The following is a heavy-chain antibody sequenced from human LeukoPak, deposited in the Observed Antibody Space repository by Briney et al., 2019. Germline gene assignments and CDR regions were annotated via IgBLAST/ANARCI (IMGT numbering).Heavy chain of an antibody. CDR2: ISSSSSTI. D-gene: IGHD6-13*01. CDR3: ARSLPYGTTWYGRSDF. J-gene: IGHJ4*02. CDR1: EFTFSSYS. Sequence: GGSLRLSCAASEFTFSSYSMNWVRQAPGKGLEWVSYISSSSSTIYYADSVKGRFTISRDNAKNSLYLQMNSLRAEDTAIYYCARSLPYGTTWYGRSDFWGQGTLVTVSS. V-gene: IGHV3-48*01.